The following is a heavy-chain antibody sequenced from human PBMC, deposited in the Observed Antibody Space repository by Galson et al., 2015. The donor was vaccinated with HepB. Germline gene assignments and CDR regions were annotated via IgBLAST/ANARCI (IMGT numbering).Heavy chain of an antibody. D-gene: IGHD4-17*01. V-gene: IGHV2-5*02. J-gene: IGHJ3*02. CDR3: AHIAVTYAFDM. CDR1: GFSLTSSGVG. Sequence: PALVKPTQTLTLTCAFSGFSLTSSGVGVGWIRQPPGKALEWLALIYWEDDKRYSPSLKSRLTITKDASENQVVLTMTNMDPVDTATYYCAHIAVTYAFDMWAQGTMVTVSS. CDR2: IYWEDDK.